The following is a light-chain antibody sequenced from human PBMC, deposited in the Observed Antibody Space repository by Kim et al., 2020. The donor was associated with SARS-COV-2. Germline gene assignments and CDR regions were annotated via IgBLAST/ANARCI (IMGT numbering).Light chain of an antibody. J-gene: IGKJ4*01. CDR2: AAS. V-gene: IGKV1-39*01. CDR1: QSISRY. CDR3: QQSYSTPRT. Sequence: DIQMTQSPSSLSASVGDRVTITCRASQSISRYLHWYQQKPGQAPNLLIYAASSLQSGVPSRFSGSGSGTDFTLSISNLQFEDFATYYCQQSYSTPRTFGVGTKVDIK.